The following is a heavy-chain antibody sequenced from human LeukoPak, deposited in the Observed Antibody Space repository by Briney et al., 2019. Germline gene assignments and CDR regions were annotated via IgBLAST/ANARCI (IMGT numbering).Heavy chain of an antibody. CDR3: ARNFGGGDSSGPYS. CDR1: GFTFNDYG. CDR2: INWNGGST. V-gene: IGHV3-20*04. Sequence: GGSLRLSCAASGFTFNDYGMSWVRQAPRKGLEWVSGINWNGGSTGYADSVKGRFTISRDNAKNSLYLRMNSLRAEDTALYYCARNFGGGDSSGPYSWGQGTLVTVSS. D-gene: IGHD3-22*01. J-gene: IGHJ4*02.